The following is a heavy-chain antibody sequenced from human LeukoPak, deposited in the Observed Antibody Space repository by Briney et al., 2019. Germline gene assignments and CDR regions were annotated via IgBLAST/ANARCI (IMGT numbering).Heavy chain of an antibody. Sequence: ASVKISCKASGYTFSDYYLHWVRLAPGQGLEWMGRISPNSGGTDYAQKFQGKVTMTRDASISTVYMDLNRLRSDDTAIYYCARQLETTSWFDYWGQGTLVIVSS. D-gene: IGHD2-2*01. V-gene: IGHV1-2*06. CDR1: GYTFSDYY. CDR3: ARQLETTSWFDY. CDR2: ISPNSGGT. J-gene: IGHJ4*02.